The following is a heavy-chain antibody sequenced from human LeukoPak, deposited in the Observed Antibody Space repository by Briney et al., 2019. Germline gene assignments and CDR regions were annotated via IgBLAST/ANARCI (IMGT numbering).Heavy chain of an antibody. Sequence: GGSLRLSCAASGFTFSSYYMNWVRQAPGKGLEWVSYISDTSGSIHYADSVEGRFTISRDNARNTLYLQMNSVRLEDTAIYYCVKGGSISHNWFDSWGQGTLVTVSS. V-gene: IGHV3-48*01. D-gene: IGHD3-16*01. J-gene: IGHJ5*01. CDR3: VKGGSISHNWFDS. CDR1: GFTFSSYY. CDR2: ISDTSGSI.